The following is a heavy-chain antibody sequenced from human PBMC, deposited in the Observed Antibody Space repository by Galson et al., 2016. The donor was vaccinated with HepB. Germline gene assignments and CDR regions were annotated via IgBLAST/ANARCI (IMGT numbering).Heavy chain of an antibody. V-gene: IGHV3-11*04. J-gene: IGHJ4*02. CDR2: ISSSGDTI. D-gene: IGHD2-2*01. CDR3: AREAIRGSSRDDFDY. CDR1: RSTFSDYY. Sequence: SLRLSCAASRSTFSDYYMSWIRQAPGEGLEFVSYISSSGDTIYYADSVKGRFTISRDNTKNSLYLQMNSLRAEDTAVYYCAREAIRGSSRDDFDYWGQGTLVTVSS.